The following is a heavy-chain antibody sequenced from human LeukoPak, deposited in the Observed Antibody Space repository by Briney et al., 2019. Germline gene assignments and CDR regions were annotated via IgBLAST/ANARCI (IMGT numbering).Heavy chain of an antibody. V-gene: IGHV4-38-2*02. J-gene: IGHJ5*02. CDR1: GYSISSGYY. D-gene: IGHD3-22*01. Sequence: NPSETLSLTCTVSGYSISSGYYWGWIRQPPGKGLEWIGSIYHSGSTYYNPSLKSRVTISVDTSKNQFSLKLSSVTAADTAVYCCARDITMIVVVAGPFDPWGQGTLVTVSS. CDR2: IYHSGST. CDR3: ARDITMIVVVAGPFDP.